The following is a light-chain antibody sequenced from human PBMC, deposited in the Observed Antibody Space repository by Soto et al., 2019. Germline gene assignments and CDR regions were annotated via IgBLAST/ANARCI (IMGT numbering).Light chain of an antibody. V-gene: IGKV1-33*01. CDR2: DTS. CDR3: QQYNNLPLP. J-gene: IGKJ4*01. CDR1: HDISNY. Sequence: DIQMTQSPSSLSASVGDRVTITCQASHDISNYLSWYQQKPGKAPKLLIYDTSNLETGVPSRFSGSGSGTDFTFTISSLQPEDIATYYCQQYNNLPLPFGGGTKVEIK.